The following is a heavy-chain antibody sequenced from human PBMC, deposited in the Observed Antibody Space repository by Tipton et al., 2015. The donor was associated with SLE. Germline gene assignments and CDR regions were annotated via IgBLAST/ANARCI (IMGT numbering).Heavy chain of an antibody. Sequence: LRLSCAVYGGSFSGYYWTWIRQPPGKGLEWIGEINHSGSTNYNPSLKGRVTISVDTSKNQFSLKLSSVTAADTAVYYCASQETGRDSSGYYGSDWGQGTLVTVSS. CDR1: GGSFSGYY. V-gene: IGHV4-34*01. D-gene: IGHD3-22*01. J-gene: IGHJ4*02. CDR3: ASQETGRDSSGYYGSD. CDR2: INHSGST.